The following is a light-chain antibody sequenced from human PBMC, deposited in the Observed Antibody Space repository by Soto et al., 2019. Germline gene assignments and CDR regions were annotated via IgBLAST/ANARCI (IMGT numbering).Light chain of an antibody. CDR2: ATS. CDR1: QSISGY. CDR3: QQGYTTPIT. J-gene: IGKJ5*01. Sequence: IQVTQSASSLSASVGDRVTVTCRASQSISGYLNWYQQKPGKAPKLLIYATSTLESGVPSRFSGSGSGTDFTLTISSLQPEDFATYHCQQGYTTPITFGQGTRLE. V-gene: IGKV1-39*01.